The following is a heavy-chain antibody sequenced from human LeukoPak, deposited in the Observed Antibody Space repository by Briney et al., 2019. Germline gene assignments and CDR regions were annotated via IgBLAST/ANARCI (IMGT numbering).Heavy chain of an antibody. J-gene: IGHJ4*02. CDR1: GYTFTSYG. CDR2: ISAYNSNT. V-gene: IGHV1-18*01. CDR3: ARGYWNYGYPDY. Sequence: ASVKVSYKASGYTFTSYGISWVRQAPGQGLEWMGWISAYNSNTNYTQKLQGRVTMTTDTSTSTAYMELRSLRSDDTAVYYCARGYWNYGYPDYWGQGTLVTVSS. D-gene: IGHD1-7*01.